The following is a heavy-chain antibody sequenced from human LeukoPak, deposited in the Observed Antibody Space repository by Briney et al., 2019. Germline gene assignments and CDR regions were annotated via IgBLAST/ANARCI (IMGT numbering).Heavy chain of an antibody. CDR1: GYTFTSYG. Sequence: ASVKVSCKASGYTFTSYGISWVRQAPGQGLEWMGWISAYNGNTNYAQKFQGRVTITADESTSTAYMELSRLRSDDTAVYYCARDSRGSHGFDIWGQGTMVTVSS. CDR3: ARDSRGSHGFDI. V-gene: IGHV1-18*01. CDR2: ISAYNGNT. D-gene: IGHD2-2*01. J-gene: IGHJ3*02.